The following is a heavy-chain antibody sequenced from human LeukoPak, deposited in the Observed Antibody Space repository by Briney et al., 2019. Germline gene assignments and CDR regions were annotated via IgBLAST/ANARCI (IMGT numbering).Heavy chain of an antibody. Sequence: PGGSLRLSCAASGFTFITDAMHWGRQAPGKGLEWVAVISGDGAIIYYADSVKGRFTISRDNSKNTLYLQMNSLRDDDTAVYYCARGGSGSYKGYYYYMDVWGIGTTVTVSS. CDR3: ARGGSGSYKGYYYYMDV. V-gene: IGHV3-30-3*01. D-gene: IGHD3-10*01. J-gene: IGHJ6*03. CDR1: GFTFITDA. CDR2: ISGDGAII.